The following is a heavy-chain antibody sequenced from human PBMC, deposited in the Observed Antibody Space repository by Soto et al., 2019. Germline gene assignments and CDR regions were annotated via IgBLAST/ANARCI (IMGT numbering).Heavy chain of an antibody. CDR3: ARGGAPGLNWGSDYLDYYYYGIDV. J-gene: IGHJ6*02. CDR2: INAGNGNT. V-gene: IGHV1-3*01. Sequence: ASVKVSCKASGYTFTSYAMHWVRQAPGQRLEWMGWINAGNGNTKYSQKFQGRVTITRDTSASTAYMELSSLRSEDTAVYYCARGGAPGLNWGSDYLDYYYYGIDVWGPGTTVTVYS. CDR1: GYTFTSYA. D-gene: IGHD7-27*01.